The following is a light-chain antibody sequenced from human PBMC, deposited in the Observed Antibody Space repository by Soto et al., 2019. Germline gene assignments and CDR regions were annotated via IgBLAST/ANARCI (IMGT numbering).Light chain of an antibody. V-gene: IGKV3-20*01. CDR1: QSVSGSY. Sequence: EIVMTQSPATLSVSPGERATLSCRASQSVSGSYLAWYQQKPGQAPRLLIYGASSRATGIPDRFSGSGSGTDFTLTISRLEPEDSAVYFCQQYTGPPTTFGQGTRLEIK. CDR3: QQYTGPPTT. CDR2: GAS. J-gene: IGKJ5*01.